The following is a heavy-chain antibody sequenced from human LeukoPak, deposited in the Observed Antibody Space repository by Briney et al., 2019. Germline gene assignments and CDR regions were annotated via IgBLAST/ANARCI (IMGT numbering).Heavy chain of an antibody. J-gene: IGHJ4*02. CDR3: ARDTSTVLDY. V-gene: IGHV3-11*01. Sequence: PGGSLRLSCAASGFTFNNYYMTWIRQAPGKGLEWVSYISSSGGTIYHADSLRGRFTISRDNTKNSLYLQMNNLRAEDTAVYYCARDTSTVLDYWGQGTLVTVSS. CDR1: GFTFNNYY. CDR2: ISSSGGTI. D-gene: IGHD4-17*01.